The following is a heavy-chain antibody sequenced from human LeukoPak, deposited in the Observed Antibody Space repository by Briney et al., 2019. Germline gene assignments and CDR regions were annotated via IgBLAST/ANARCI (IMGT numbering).Heavy chain of an antibody. CDR1: GGTFSIYA. CDR2: IIPILGIA. J-gene: IGHJ4*02. V-gene: IGHV1-69*04. D-gene: IGHD6-13*01. CDR3: ARDLISGIAAADGIDY. Sequence: SVTVSCKASGGTFSIYAISWVRQAPGQGLEWMGRIIPILGIANYAQKFQGRVTITADKSTSTAYMELSSLRSEDTAVYYCARDLISGIAAADGIDYWGQGTLVTVSS.